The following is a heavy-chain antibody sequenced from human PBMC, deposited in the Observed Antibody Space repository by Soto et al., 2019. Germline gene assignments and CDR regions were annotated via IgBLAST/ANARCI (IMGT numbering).Heavy chain of an antibody. D-gene: IGHD6-19*01. J-gene: IGHJ4*02. CDR2: IIPIFGTA. CDR3: ARDGSSGWEKDGFDY. V-gene: IGHV1-69*01. CDR1: GGTFSSYA. Sequence: QVQLVQSGAEVKKPGSSVKVSCKASGGTFSSYAISWVRQAPGQGLEWMGGIIPIFGTANYAQKFQGRVTSTADESTSTADMERSSLRSEDTAVYYGARDGSSGWEKDGFDYWGQGTLVTVSS.